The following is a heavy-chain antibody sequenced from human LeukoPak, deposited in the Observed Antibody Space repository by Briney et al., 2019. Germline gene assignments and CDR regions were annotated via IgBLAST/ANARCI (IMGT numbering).Heavy chain of an antibody. J-gene: IGHJ4*02. CDR3: AKLRVAVAGPFDY. D-gene: IGHD6-19*01. Sequence: GGSLRLSCAASGFTFSSYGMHWVRQAPGKGLEWVAFIRYDGSNKYYADSVKGRFTISRDNSKNTLYLQMNSLRAEDTAVYYCAKLRVAVAGPFDYWGQGTLVTASS. CDR1: GFTFSSYG. CDR2: IRYDGSNK. V-gene: IGHV3-30*02.